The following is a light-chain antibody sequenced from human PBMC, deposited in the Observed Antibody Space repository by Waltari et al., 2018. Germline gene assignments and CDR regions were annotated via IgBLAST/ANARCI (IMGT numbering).Light chain of an antibody. CDR2: AAS. CDR3: QQTYTTPLT. CDR1: QSVSNY. V-gene: IGKV1-39*01. J-gene: IGKJ4*01. Sequence: DLQMTQSPPSLSASVGDRVTITCRASQSVSNYLSWYQQKPGKAPKLLIYAASSLESGVPSRFTGSGSGTDFTLTISSLQSEDFATYYCQQTYTTPLTFGGGTTVEIK.